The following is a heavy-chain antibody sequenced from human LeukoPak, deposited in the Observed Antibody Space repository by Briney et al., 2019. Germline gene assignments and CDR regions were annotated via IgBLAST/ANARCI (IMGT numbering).Heavy chain of an antibody. J-gene: IGHJ4*02. D-gene: IGHD1-26*01. Sequence: ASVKVSCKASGYTFTSYYMHWVRQAPGQGLEWMGIINPSGGSTSYAQKFQGRVTMTRDTPTSTVYMELSSLRSEDTAVYYCARVVISGAPFDYWGQGTLVTVSS. CDR1: GYTFTSYY. CDR2: INPSGGST. CDR3: ARVVISGAPFDY. V-gene: IGHV1-46*03.